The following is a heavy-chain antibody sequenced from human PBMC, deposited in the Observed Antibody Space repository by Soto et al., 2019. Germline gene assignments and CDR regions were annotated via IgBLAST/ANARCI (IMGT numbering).Heavy chain of an antibody. CDR2: IYYSGST. V-gene: IGHV4-39*01. Sequence: QLQLQESGPGLVKPSETLSLTCTVSGGSISSSSYYWGWIRQPPGKGLEWIGSIYYSGSTYYNPSLKSRVTISVDTSKNQISLKLSSVTAADTAVYYCARYPYCSSTSCYLVSFWFDPWGQGTLVTVSS. D-gene: IGHD2-2*01. J-gene: IGHJ5*02. CDR3: ARYPYCSSTSCYLVSFWFDP. CDR1: GGSISSSSYY.